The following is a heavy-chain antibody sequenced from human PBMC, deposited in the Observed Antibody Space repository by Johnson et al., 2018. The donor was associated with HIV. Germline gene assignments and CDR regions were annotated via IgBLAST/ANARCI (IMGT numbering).Heavy chain of an antibody. CDR1: GFTVSSNY. V-gene: IGHV3-66*01. Sequence: VQVVESGGGLVQPGGSLRLSCVASGFTVSSNYMNWVRQAPGKGLEWVSVIYSGGSTYYADSVTGRFTISRDNSKNTLYFQMNSLRAEDTAVYYCARAYSYGAFDIWGQGTMVTVSS. J-gene: IGHJ3*02. CDR2: IYSGGST. CDR3: ARAYSYGAFDI. D-gene: IGHD5-18*01.